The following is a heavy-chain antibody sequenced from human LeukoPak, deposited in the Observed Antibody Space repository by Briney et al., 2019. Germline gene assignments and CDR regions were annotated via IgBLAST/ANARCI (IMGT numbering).Heavy chain of an antibody. CDR2: IYTSGST. V-gene: IGHV4-4*07. CDR1: GGSISSYY. J-gene: IGHJ4*02. Sequence: SETLSLTCTVSGGSISSYYWSWIRQPAGKGLEWIGRIYTSGSTNYNPSLKSRVIISVDTSKNQFSLKLSSVTAADTAVYYCARGRTSGWFIDFDYWGQGTLVTVSS. D-gene: IGHD6-19*01. CDR3: ARGRTSGWFIDFDY.